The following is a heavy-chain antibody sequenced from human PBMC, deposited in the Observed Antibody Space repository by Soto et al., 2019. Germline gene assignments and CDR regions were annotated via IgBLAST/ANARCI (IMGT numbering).Heavy chain of an antibody. D-gene: IGHD2-2*01. CDR1: GFTFSSYS. Sequence: EVQLVESGGGLVQPGGSLRLSCAASGFTFSSYSMNWVRQAPGKGLEWGSYISSSSSTIYYADSVKGRFTISRDNAKNSLYLQMNSLRAEDTAVYYCARSLVVSLTMRFDYWGQGTLVTVSS. J-gene: IGHJ4*02. CDR3: ARSLVVSLTMRFDY. CDR2: ISSSSSTI. V-gene: IGHV3-48*01.